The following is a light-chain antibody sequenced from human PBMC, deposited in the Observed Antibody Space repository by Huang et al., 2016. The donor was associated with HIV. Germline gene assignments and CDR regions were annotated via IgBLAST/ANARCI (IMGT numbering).Light chain of an antibody. V-gene: IGKV2-28*01. CDR3: MQALQTPGT. CDR1: QSLLHSSGYNY. Sequence: DIVMTQSPLTLPVTPGESASISCRSSQSLLHSSGYNYLDWYLQKPGQSPQLLIYLGSNRASGVPDRFSGRGSGTDFTLKISRVEAEDVGVYYCMQALQTPGTFGGGTKVEIK. J-gene: IGKJ4*01. CDR2: LGS.